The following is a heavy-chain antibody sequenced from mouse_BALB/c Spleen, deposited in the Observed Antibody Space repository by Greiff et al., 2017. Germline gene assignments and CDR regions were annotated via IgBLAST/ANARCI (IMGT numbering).Heavy chain of an antibody. Sequence: QVQLKESGPELVKPGASVKISCKASGYSFTSYYIHWVKQRPGQGLEWIGWIFPGSGNTKYNEKFKGKATLTADTSSSTAYMQLSSLTSEDSAVYFCARGYYGNYVNYAMDYWGQGTSVTVSS. D-gene: IGHD2-1*01. V-gene: IGHV1-66*01. J-gene: IGHJ4*01. CDR2: IFPGSGNT. CDR1: GYSFTSYY. CDR3: ARGYYGNYVNYAMDY.